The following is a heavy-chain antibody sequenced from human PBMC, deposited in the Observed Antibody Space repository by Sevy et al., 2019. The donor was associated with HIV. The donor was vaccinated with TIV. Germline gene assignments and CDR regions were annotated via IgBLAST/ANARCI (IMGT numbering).Heavy chain of an antibody. V-gene: IGHV3-53*01. Sequence: GGSLRLSCAASGFNVSSNYMNWIRQAPGKGLEWVSVIYSGANTYYADSVKGRFTISRDTSKNTLYLQMNSLRAEDTAVYYCARDRITYYYDSSGYYTSGYGMHVWGQGTTVTVSS. CDR1: GFNVSSNY. CDR3: ARDRITYYYDSSGYYTSGYGMHV. CDR2: IYSGANT. J-gene: IGHJ6*02. D-gene: IGHD3-22*01.